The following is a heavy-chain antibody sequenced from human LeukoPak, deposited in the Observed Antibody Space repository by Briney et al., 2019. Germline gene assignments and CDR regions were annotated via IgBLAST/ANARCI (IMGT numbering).Heavy chain of an antibody. CDR3: AKASAMIVVVSKHFDY. J-gene: IGHJ4*02. CDR1: GFSYSSYG. D-gene: IGHD3-22*01. CDR2: IRYDGSDK. Sequence: GGSLRLSCAASGFSYSSYGMNWVRQAPGKGLEWVAFIRYDGSDKYYADSVKGRFTISRDNSKNTLYLQMNSLRAEDTAVYYCAKASAMIVVVSKHFDYWGQGTLVTVSS. V-gene: IGHV3-30*02.